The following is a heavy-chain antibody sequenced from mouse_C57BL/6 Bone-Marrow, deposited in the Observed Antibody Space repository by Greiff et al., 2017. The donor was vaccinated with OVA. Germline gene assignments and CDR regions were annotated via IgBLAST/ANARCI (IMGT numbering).Heavy chain of an antibody. CDR2: ISDGGSYT. J-gene: IGHJ1*03. D-gene: IGHD1-2*01. V-gene: IGHV5-4*01. CDR1: GFTFSSYA. Sequence: EVQLVESGGGLVKPGGSLKLSCAASGFTFSSYAMSWVRQTPEKRLEWVATISDGGSYTYYPDNVKGRFTISRDNAKNNLYLQMSHLKSEDTAMYYCARDRLPTKYFDVWGTGTTVTVSS. CDR3: ARDRLPTKYFDV.